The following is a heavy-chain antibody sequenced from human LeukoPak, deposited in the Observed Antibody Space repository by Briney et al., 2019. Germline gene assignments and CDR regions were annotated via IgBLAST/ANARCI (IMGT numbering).Heavy chain of an antibody. J-gene: IGHJ4*02. V-gene: IGHV3-7*01. D-gene: IGHD6-6*01. CDR3: VRDDSSSSFYY. CDR2: IKQDGSEK. CDR1: GFTFSYYW. Sequence: GGTLRLSCSPSGFTFSYYWMSWVRQPPGKGLEWVANIKQDGSEKYYVDSVKGRFTISRDNAKNSLYLQMNSLRAEDTAVYYCVRDDSSSSFYYWGQGTLVTVSS.